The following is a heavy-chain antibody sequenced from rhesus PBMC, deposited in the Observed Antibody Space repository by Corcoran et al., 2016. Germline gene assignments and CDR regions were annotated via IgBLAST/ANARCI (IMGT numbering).Heavy chain of an antibody. Sequence: QVQLQESGPGLVKPSETLSLTCAVSGASISSYWLSWIRQPPGKGLEWIGEIKGKSGSTYYNPAHKSRVTISKDAAKIQFSLKLSSVTAADTAVYYCATGGSYFYNSWDVWGRGVLVTVSS. D-gene: IGHD3-16*01. J-gene: IGHJ5-2*02. CDR3: ATGGSYFYNSWDV. CDR2: IKGKSGST. V-gene: IGHV4-80*01. CDR1: GASISSYW.